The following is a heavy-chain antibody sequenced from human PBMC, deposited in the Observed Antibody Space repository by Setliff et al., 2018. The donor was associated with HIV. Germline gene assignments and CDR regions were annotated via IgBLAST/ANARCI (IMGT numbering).Heavy chain of an antibody. J-gene: IGHJ4*02. CDR3: AVPITRTDYEGLDY. Sequence: EASVMVSCKAFGYTFTSYCIHWVRQAPGQGLEWMGRINPNSGAADYAQNFQGRVTMTRATSMSTAYMEVSNLRSSDTATYYCAVPITRTDYEGLDYWGQGTLVTISS. V-gene: IGHV1-2*06. D-gene: IGHD4-17*01. CDR1: GYTFTSYC. CDR2: INPNSGAA.